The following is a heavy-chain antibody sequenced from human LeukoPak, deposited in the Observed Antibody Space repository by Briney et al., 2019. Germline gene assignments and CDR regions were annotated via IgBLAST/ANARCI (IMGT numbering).Heavy chain of an antibody. CDR1: GFTFTSYS. Sequence: GGSLRLSCAASGFTFTSYSMNWVRQAPGKGLEWISYISSSSSAIYYADSVKGRFTISRDDAKNSLYLQMSSLRDEDTAVYYCAQKGGTDHWGQGTLVTVSS. J-gene: IGHJ4*02. CDR2: ISSSSSAI. D-gene: IGHD2-15*01. CDR3: AQKGGTDH. V-gene: IGHV3-48*02.